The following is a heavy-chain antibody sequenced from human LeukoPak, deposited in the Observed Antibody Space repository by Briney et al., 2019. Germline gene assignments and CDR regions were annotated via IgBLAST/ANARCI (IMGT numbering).Heavy chain of an antibody. J-gene: IGHJ4*02. CDR2: IYYSGST. Sequence: SETLSLTCTVSGGSISSYYWSWIRQPPGKGLEWIGYIYYSGSTNYNPSLKSRVTISVDTSKNQFSLKLSSVTAADTAVYYCARVVYDSSGYNFDYWGQGTLVTVSS. CDR3: ARVVYDSSGYNFDY. D-gene: IGHD3-22*01. V-gene: IGHV4-59*01. CDR1: GGSISSYY.